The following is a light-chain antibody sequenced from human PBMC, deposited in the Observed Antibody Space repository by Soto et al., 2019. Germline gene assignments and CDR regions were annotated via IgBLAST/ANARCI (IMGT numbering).Light chain of an antibody. CDR3: QQHSNLIT. V-gene: IGKV3-11*01. CDR2: EIS. Sequence: ETVLTQSPATLSLSPGERATLSCRASQSVNSDLAWFQQKPGQAPRLLIYEISTGATGIPARFSGSGSGTDFTLTISSLEPEDFAVYYCQQHSNLITFGQGTRLEIK. CDR1: QSVNSD. J-gene: IGKJ5*01.